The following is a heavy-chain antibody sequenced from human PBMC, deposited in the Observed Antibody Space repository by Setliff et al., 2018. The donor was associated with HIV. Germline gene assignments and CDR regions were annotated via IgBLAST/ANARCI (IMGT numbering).Heavy chain of an antibody. V-gene: IGHV4-4*09. J-gene: IGHJ5*02. D-gene: IGHD3-10*01. CDR3: ARRIDNSGSLPAKNWFDT. CDR2: IFASGSS. Sequence: LSLTCTVSGGSISSYCWNWIRQPPGKGLEWIGYIFASGSSLYNPSLQSRVSISIDTSKNQFSLKLSSVTAADTAVYYCARRIDNSGSLPAKNWFDTWGQGRLVTVSS. CDR1: GGSISSYC.